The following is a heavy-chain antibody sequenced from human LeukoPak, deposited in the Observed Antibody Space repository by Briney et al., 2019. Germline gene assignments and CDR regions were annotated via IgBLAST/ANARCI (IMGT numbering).Heavy chain of an antibody. CDR1: GFTFTFYW. D-gene: IGHD1-26*01. CDR2: IKQDGSEK. J-gene: IGHJ4*02. V-gene: IGHV3-7*01. CDR3: ATYSGSYLR. Sequence: GGSLRLSCAASGFTFTFYWMSWVRQAPGKGLERVANIKQDGSEKYYVDSVKGRFTISRDNAKNSLYLQMNGLRAEDTAVYYCATYSGSYLRWGQGTLVTVSS.